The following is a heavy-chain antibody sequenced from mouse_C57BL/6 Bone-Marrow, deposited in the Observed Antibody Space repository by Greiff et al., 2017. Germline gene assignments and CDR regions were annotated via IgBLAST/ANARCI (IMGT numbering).Heavy chain of an antibody. CDR3: ARSGPLGRSYDY. CDR1: GYTFTSYW. V-gene: IGHV1-55*01. J-gene: IGHJ2*01. CDR2: IYPTSGRT. Sequence: VQLQQSGAALVKPGASVKMSCKASGYTFTSYWITWLKQRPGQGLEWIGDIYPTSGRTNYNEKFKSKAILTVDTSSNTAYMQLSSLTSEDSAVFYCARSGPLGRSYDYWGQRTTLTVSS. D-gene: IGHD4-1*01.